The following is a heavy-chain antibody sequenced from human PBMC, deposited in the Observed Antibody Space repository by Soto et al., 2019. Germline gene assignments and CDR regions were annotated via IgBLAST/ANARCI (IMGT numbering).Heavy chain of an antibody. J-gene: IGHJ6*02. Sequence: SETLSLTCTVSGGSITTAGYSWSWIRQPPGKALEGIGYVYHTGNAYPEPSLKSRVTISLDRSKNQFSLKMTSVTAADTALYYCASRPFYYYGLDVWGQGTTVT. CDR1: GGSITTAGYS. CDR3: ASRPFYYYGLDV. V-gene: IGHV4-30-2*01. CDR2: VYHTGNA.